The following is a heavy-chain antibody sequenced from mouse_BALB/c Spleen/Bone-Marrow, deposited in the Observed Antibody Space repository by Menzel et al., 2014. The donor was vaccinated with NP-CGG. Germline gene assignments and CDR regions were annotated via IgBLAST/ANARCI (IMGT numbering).Heavy chain of an antibody. D-gene: IGHD1-1*01. CDR1: GFTFSSYA. CDR2: ISSGGNYT. CDR3: VRAYGSSYAMDY. Sequence: DVHLVESGGGLVKPGGSLKLSCAASGFTFSSYAMSWVRQSPEKRLEWVAEISSGGNYTYYPDTVTGRFTISRDNAKNILYLGMSSLRSDDTAMYYCVRAYGSSYAMDYWGQGTSVTVSS. V-gene: IGHV5-9-4*01. J-gene: IGHJ4*01.